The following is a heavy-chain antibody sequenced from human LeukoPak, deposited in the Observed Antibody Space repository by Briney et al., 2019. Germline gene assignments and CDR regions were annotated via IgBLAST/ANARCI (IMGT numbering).Heavy chain of an antibody. J-gene: IGHJ4*02. V-gene: IGHV3-74*01. CDR2: INNDGSST. CDR3: ARALIRYYFDY. D-gene: IGHD2-8*01. Sequence: GGSLRLSCAASGFTFSDYWMHWVRQAPGKGLVYVSRINNDGSSTNHADSVKGRFTISRDNAKNSLYLQMNSLRAEDTAVYYCARALIRYYFDYWGQGTLVTVSS. CDR1: GFTFSDYW.